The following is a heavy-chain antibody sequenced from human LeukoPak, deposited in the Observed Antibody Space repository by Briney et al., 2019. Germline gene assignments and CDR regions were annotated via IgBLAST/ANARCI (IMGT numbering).Heavy chain of an antibody. Sequence: SETLSLTCTVYGGSFSGYFWSWIRQPPGKGLEWIGEINHSGSTNYNPSLKSRVTISVDTSKNQFSLKLSSVTAADTAVYYCARVDYTYYFDYWGQGTLVTVSS. V-gene: IGHV4-34*01. CDR2: INHSGST. CDR1: GGSFSGYF. J-gene: IGHJ4*02. CDR3: ARVDYTYYFDY. D-gene: IGHD4-11*01.